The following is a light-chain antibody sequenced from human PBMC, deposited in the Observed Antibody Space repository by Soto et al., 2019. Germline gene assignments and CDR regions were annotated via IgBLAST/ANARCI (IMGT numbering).Light chain of an antibody. CDR3: CSYAGNSRGV. CDR1: SSNVGAYNY. CDR2: DVS. J-gene: IGLJ3*02. V-gene: IGLV2-11*01. Sequence: QSALTQPRSVSGSPGQSVTISCTGTSSNVGAYNYVYWYQQYPGKGPRLMIYDVSKWPSGVPDRFSGSKSGNTASLTISGLQAEDEADYSCCSYAGNSRGVFGGGTKLTVL.